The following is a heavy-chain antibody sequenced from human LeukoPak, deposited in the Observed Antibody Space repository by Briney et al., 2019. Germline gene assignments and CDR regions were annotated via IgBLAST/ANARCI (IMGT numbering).Heavy chain of an antibody. D-gene: IGHD2-15*01. J-gene: IGHJ3*02. CDR3: ARVGSASSFDI. CDR2: IYHSGST. Sequence: SETLSPTRAVSGGSISSSNWWSWVRQPPGKGLEWIGEIYHSGSTNYNPSLKSRVTISVDKSKNQFSLKLSSVTAADTAVYYCARVGSASSFDIWGQGTMVTVSS. V-gene: IGHV4-4*02. CDR1: GGSISSSNW.